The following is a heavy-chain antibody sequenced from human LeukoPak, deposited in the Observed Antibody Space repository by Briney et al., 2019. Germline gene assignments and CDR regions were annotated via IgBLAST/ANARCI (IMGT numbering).Heavy chain of an antibody. CDR2: ISSNGGST. CDR1: GFTFSSYA. Sequence: PGRSLRLSCAASGFTFSSYAMHWVRQAPGKGLEYVSAISSNGGSTYYANSVKGRFTISRDNSKNTLYLQMGSLRAEDMAVYYCARATNYDFWSGYFNYWGQGTLVTVSS. CDR3: ARATNYDFWSGYFNY. D-gene: IGHD3-3*01. V-gene: IGHV3-64*01. J-gene: IGHJ4*02.